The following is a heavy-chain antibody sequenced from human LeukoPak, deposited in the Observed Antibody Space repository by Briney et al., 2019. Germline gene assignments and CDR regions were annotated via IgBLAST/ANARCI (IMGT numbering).Heavy chain of an antibody. CDR2: ISGSGGST. CDR1: GLTFRSYA. D-gene: IGHD1-26*01. J-gene: IGHJ4*02. Sequence: PGGSLRLSCAASGLTFRSYAMNWVRQAPGKGLEWVSAISGSGGSTYYADSVKGRFTISRDNSKNTLYLQMNSLRAEDTAVYYCATPARPWELLYYFDYWGQGALVTVSS. CDR3: ATPARPWELLYYFDY. V-gene: IGHV3-23*01.